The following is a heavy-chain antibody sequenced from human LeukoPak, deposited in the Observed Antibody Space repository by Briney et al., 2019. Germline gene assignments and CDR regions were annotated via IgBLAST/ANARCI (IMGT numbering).Heavy chain of an antibody. CDR2: IIPILGTA. V-gene: IGHV1-69*11. D-gene: IGHD3-22*01. CDR1: GGTFSSYA. Sequence: GASVKVSCKASGGTFSSYAISWVRQAPGQGLEWMGRIIPILGTANYAQKFQGRVTITTDESTSTACMELSSLRSEDTAVYYCARELGTYYYDSSGYYAHFDYWGQGTLVTVSS. CDR3: ARELGTYYYDSSGYYAHFDY. J-gene: IGHJ4*02.